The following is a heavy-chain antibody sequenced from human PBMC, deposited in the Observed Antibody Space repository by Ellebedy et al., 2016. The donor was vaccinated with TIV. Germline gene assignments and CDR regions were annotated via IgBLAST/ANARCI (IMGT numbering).Heavy chain of an antibody. D-gene: IGHD2-15*01. J-gene: IGHJ2*01. V-gene: IGHV3-15*01. Sequence: GGSLRLSCAASGFTFSGAWMACVRQAPGKGLEWVGRVKSKVDGGTVDYAAPVQGRFTISRDDSKNTLYLQMNSLKTEDTAVYYCRGVVVAATGGWGRGTLVTVSS. CDR3: RGVVVAATGG. CDR1: GFTFSGAW. CDR2: VKSKVDGGTV.